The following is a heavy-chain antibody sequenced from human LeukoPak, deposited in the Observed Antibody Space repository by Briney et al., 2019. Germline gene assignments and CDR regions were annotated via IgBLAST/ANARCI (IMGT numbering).Heavy chain of an antibody. Sequence: HPGGSLRLSCAASGFTFSNAWMNWVRQAPGKGLEWVSGISWNSGSIGYADSVKGRFTISRDNAKNSLYLQMNSLRAEDTALYYCARAGRNEVGDFDYWGQGTLVTVSS. V-gene: IGHV3-9*01. CDR2: ISWNSGSI. CDR3: ARAGRNEVGDFDY. J-gene: IGHJ4*02. CDR1: GFTFSNAW. D-gene: IGHD6-19*01.